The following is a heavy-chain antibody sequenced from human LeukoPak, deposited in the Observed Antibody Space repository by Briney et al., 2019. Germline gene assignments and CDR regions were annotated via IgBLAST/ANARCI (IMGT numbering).Heavy chain of an antibody. CDR2: ISDDGSNK. CDR1: GFTFSSYG. CDR3: AKDTVVVVADGYYGMDV. V-gene: IGHV3-30*18. D-gene: IGHD2-15*01. J-gene: IGHJ6*02. Sequence: GGSLRLSCAASGFTFSSYGMHWVRQAPGKGLEWVAVISDDGSNKYYADSVKGRFTISRDNSKNTLYLQMNSLRAEDTAVYYCAKDTVVVVADGYYGMDVWGQGTTVTVSS.